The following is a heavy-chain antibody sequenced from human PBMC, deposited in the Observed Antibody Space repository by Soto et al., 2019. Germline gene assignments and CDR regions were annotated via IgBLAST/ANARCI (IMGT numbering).Heavy chain of an antibody. V-gene: IGHV3-13*01. CDR1: GFNFSSYD. D-gene: IGHD6-19*01. CDR3: AREAAGTPFLIDY. CDR2: IGTGHDT. Sequence: EVQLVESGGGLVQPGGSLRRSCAASGFNFSSYDMHWVRQVPGKGLEWVSAIGTGHDTYYPGSVKGRFTLSRENAKNSMYLQMNSLRAGDTAVYYCAREAAGTPFLIDYWGQGTLVAVSS. J-gene: IGHJ4*02.